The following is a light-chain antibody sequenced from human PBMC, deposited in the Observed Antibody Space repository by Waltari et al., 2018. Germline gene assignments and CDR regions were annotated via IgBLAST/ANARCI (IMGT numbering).Light chain of an antibody. Sequence: NFMLTQPHSVSESPGKTVTISCTRSEGSIASNCLQWYQQRPGSSPTTVIYEDNKRPSGVPDPFSGSIDSSSNSASLTISGLRAEDEADYYCQSYDSSNHVVFGGGTKLAVL. J-gene: IGLJ2*01. CDR1: EGSIASNC. CDR3: QSYDSSNHVV. V-gene: IGLV6-57*01. CDR2: EDN.